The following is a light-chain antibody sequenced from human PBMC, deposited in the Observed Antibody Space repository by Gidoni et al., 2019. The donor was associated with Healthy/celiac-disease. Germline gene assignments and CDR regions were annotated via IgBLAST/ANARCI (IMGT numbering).Light chain of an antibody. J-gene: IGLJ1*01. V-gene: IGLV1-40*01. CDR2: GNS. Sequence: QSVLTHPPSVSGAPGQRVTISCTGSSSNIGAGYDVHWYQQLPGTAPKLLIYGNSNRPSGVPDLFSGSKSGTSASLAITGLQAEDEADYYCQSYDSSLSGFYVFGTGTKVTVL. CDR3: QSYDSSLSGFYV. CDR1: SSNIGAGYD.